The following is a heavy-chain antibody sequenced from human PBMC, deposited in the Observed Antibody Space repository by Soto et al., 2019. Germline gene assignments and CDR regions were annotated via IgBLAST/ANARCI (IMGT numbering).Heavy chain of an antibody. CDR1: GFTFSGDW. J-gene: IGHJ4*02. V-gene: IGHV3-7*03. CDR2: IKHDGSVQ. D-gene: IGHD4-4*01. Sequence: PGGSLRLSCEASGFTFSGDWMSWVRQAPGKGLGWVADIKHDGSVQYYVDSVKGRFTISRDNAKKLLFLQMNGLRAEDTALYYCARATYSNAWYRFDLWGQGTQVTVSS. CDR3: ARATYSNAWYRFDL.